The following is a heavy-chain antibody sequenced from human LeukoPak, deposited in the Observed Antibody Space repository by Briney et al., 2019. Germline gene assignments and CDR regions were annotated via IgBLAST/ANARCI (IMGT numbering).Heavy chain of an antibody. CDR3: ARDRVGSSSP. CDR2: IKQDGSEK. D-gene: IGHD6-6*01. V-gene: IGHV3-7*01. CDR1: GFTFSSYA. Sequence: PGGSLRLSCAASGFTFSSYAMSWVRQAPGKGLEWVANIKQDGSEKYYVDSVKGRFTISRDNAKNSLYLQMNSLRAEDTAVYYCARDRVGSSSPWGQGTLVTVSS. J-gene: IGHJ4*02.